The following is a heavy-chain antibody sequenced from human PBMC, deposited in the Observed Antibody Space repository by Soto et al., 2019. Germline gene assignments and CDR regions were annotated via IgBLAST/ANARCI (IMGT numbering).Heavy chain of an antibody. CDR3: ARAMSGGAAGGTHYYYYGMDV. Sequence: GGSLRLSCAASGFTFSSYAMHWVRQAPGKGLEWVAVISYDGSNKYYADSVKGRFTISRDNSKNTLYLQMNSLRAEDTAVYYCARAMSGGAAGGTHYYYYGMDVWGQGTTVTVSS. CDR1: GFTFSSYA. J-gene: IGHJ6*02. CDR2: ISYDGSNK. D-gene: IGHD6-13*01. V-gene: IGHV3-30-3*01.